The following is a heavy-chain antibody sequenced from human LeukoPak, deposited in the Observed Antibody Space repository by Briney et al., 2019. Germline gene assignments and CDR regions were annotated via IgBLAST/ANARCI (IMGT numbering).Heavy chain of an antibody. Sequence: ASVKVSCMASGYTFTSYYMHWVRQAPGQGLEWMGWINPNSGGTNYAQKFQGRVTMTRDTSISTAYMELSRLRSDDTAVYYCARYDYVWGSRDWGQGTLVTVSS. CDR1: GYTFTSYY. CDR2: INPNSGGT. V-gene: IGHV1-2*02. CDR3: ARYDYVWGSRD. J-gene: IGHJ4*02. D-gene: IGHD3-16*01.